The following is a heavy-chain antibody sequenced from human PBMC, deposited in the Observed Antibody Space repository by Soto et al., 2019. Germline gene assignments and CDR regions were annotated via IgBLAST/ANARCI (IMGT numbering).Heavy chain of an antibody. Sequence: PGGSLRLSCAASGFTFSSYAMSWVRQSPGKGLEWVSAMSGSGGSTYYADSVKGRFTISRDNSKNTLYLQMNSLRAEDTAVYYCATAPSVIPGIAVAEIYFDYWGQGTPVTVSS. D-gene: IGHD6-19*01. V-gene: IGHV3-23*01. CDR1: GFTFSSYA. CDR2: MSGSGGST. J-gene: IGHJ4*02. CDR3: ATAPSVIPGIAVAEIYFDY.